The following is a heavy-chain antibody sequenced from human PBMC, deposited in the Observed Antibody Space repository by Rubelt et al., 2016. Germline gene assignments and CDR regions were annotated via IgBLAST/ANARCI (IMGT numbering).Heavy chain of an antibody. CDR1: GFSVSSHY. J-gene: IGHJ4*02. CDR3: AKDYDFWSSYYPAFDY. V-gene: IGHV3-53*01. D-gene: IGHD3-3*01. Sequence: EVQLVESGGGLIHPGGSLTLSCAASGFSVSSHYMTWVRQAPGKGLEWVSVIYSGGSTYYADSVKGRFTISRGNSKNTLYLQMNSLRAEDTAVYYCAKDYDFWSSYYPAFDYWGQGTLVTVSS. CDR2: IYSGGST.